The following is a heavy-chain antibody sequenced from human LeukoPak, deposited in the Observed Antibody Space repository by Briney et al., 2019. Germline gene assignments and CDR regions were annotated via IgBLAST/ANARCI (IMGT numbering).Heavy chain of an antibody. J-gene: IGHJ6*02. Sequence: SQTLSLTCAVSGGSISSGGYSWSWIRQPPGKGLEWIGYIYYSGSTNYNPSLKSRVTISVDTSKNQFSLKLSSVTAADTAVYYCARSPMLGYCSSTSCYYYYYGMDVWGQGTTVTVSS. CDR1: GGSISSGGYS. V-gene: IGHV4-30-4*07. D-gene: IGHD2-2*01. CDR2: IYYSGST. CDR3: ARSPMLGYCSSTSCYYYYYGMDV.